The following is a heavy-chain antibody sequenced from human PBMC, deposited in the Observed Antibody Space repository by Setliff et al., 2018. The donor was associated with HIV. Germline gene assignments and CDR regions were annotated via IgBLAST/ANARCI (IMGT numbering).Heavy chain of an antibody. Sequence: ASETLSLTCAVYGASFSGYYWAWIRQSPGTGLEWIGEINHSGITNYNPTLKSRVTISTDTSKNQFSLKLSSVTAADAAVYYCASRVYYYDSSGYLREEGFDPWGQGTLVTVSS. J-gene: IGHJ5*02. D-gene: IGHD3-22*01. CDR2: INHSGIT. V-gene: IGHV4-34*01. CDR1: GASFSGYY. CDR3: ASRVYYYDSSGYLREEGFDP.